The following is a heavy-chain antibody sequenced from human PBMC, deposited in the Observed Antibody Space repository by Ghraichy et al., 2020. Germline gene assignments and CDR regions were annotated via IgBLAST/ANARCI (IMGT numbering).Heavy chain of an antibody. CDR3: ARSRYYYDSSGRNYFDY. CDR2: ISAYNGNT. D-gene: IGHD3-22*01. Sequence: ASVKVSCKASGYTFTSYGIYWVRQAPGQGLEWMGWISAYNGNTNYAQKFQGRVTMTTDTSTSTAYMELRSLRSDDTAVYYCARSRYYYDSSGRNYFDYWVQGTLVTVSS. V-gene: IGHV1-18*01. CDR1: GYTFTSYG. J-gene: IGHJ4*02.